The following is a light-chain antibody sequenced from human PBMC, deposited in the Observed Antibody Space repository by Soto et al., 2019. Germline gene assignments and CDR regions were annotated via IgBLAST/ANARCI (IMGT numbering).Light chain of an antibody. CDR2: AAS. CDR3: QQSYTTPT. Sequence: DIQLTQSPSSLSASVGDRVTITCRASRNVIAYLNWYQQRLGKAPKLLIFAASTLQSGVPSRFSSSGSGTDFTLTISSLQPEDSATYYCQQSYTTPTFGQGTKLEIK. J-gene: IGKJ2*01. CDR1: RNVIAY. V-gene: IGKV1-39*01.